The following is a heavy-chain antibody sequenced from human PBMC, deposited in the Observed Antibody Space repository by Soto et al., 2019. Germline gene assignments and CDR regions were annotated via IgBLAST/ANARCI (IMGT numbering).Heavy chain of an antibody. CDR3: ARKKAYCGGDCYSHDY. CDR2: IYYSGST. V-gene: IGHV4-61*01. D-gene: IGHD2-21*02. Sequence: SETLSLTCTVSGGSVSSGSYYWSWIRQPPGKGLEWIGYIYYSGSTNYNPSLKSRVTISVDTSKNQFSLKLSSVTAADTAVYYCARKKAYCGGDCYSHDYWGQGTLVTVSS. CDR1: GGSVSSGSYY. J-gene: IGHJ4*02.